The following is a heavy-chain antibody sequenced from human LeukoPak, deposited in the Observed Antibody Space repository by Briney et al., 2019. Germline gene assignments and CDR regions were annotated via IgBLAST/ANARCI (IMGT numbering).Heavy chain of an antibody. J-gene: IGHJ6*03. CDR2: FDPEDGET. CDR1: GYTLTELS. D-gene: IGHD1-14*01. V-gene: IGHV1-24*01. CDR3: ARSSGRSPNRDYMDV. Sequence: GASVKVSCKVSGYTLTELSMHWVRQAPGKGLEWMGGFDPEDGETIYAQKFQGRVTMTEDTSTDTAYMELSSLRSEDTAVYYCARSSGRSPNRDYMDVWGKGTTVTISS.